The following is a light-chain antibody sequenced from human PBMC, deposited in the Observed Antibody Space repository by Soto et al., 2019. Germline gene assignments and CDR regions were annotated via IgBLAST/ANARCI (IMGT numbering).Light chain of an antibody. CDR2: LNSDGSH. J-gene: IGLJ3*02. V-gene: IGLV4-69*01. CDR1: SGHSSYA. CDR3: QTWGTGFWV. Sequence: QSVLTQSPSASASLGDSVKLTCTLSSGHSSYAIAWHQQQPEKGPRYLMKLNSDGSHSKGDGIPDRFSGSSSGAERYLTISILQSEDDADYYCQTWGTGFWVFGGGTKLTVL.